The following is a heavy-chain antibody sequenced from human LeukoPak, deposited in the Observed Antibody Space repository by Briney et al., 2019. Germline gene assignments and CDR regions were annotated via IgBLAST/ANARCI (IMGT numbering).Heavy chain of an antibody. CDR2: IYYSGST. Sequence: SETLSLTCTVSGDSISSSSYYWGWIRQPPGKGLEWIGRIYYSGSTYYNPPLKGRVTISVDTSKNQFSLKLSCLTAADTAVYSCARCIVVGPAAKEELSVAGTPFWDYWGQGTLVTVSS. D-gene: IGHD2-2*01. V-gene: IGHV4-39*01. CDR3: ARCIVVGPAAKEELSVAGTPFWDY. CDR1: GDSISSSSYY. J-gene: IGHJ4*02.